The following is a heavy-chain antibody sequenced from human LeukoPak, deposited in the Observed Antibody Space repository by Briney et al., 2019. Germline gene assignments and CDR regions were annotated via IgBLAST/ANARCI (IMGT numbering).Heavy chain of an antibody. CDR2: ISSSSSYI. J-gene: IGHJ4*02. D-gene: IGHD1-26*01. V-gene: IGHV3-21*01. CDR3: ARDSGSYFRFVY. Sequence: GGSLRLSCAASGFTFSSYSMNWVRQAPGKGLEWVSSISSSSSYIYYADSVKGRFTISRDNAKNSLYLQMNSLRAEDTAVYHCARDSGSYFRFVYWGQGTLVTVSS. CDR1: GFTFSSYS.